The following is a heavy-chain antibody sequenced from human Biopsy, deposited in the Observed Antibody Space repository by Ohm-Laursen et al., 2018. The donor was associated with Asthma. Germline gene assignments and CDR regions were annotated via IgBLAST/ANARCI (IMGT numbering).Heavy chain of an antibody. D-gene: IGHD2-15*01. J-gene: IGHJ3*02. Sequence: SLRLSCAASGFSFSDCYMTWMRQAPGKGLEWVSVIYSGGGTYYADSVQGRVTISRDNSKNTLSLQMNSLRAEDTAVYYCARAYGGSFFSGSFDIWGQGTMVTVSS. CDR2: IYSGGGT. V-gene: IGHV3-53*01. CDR3: ARAYGGSFFSGSFDI. CDR1: GFSFSDCY.